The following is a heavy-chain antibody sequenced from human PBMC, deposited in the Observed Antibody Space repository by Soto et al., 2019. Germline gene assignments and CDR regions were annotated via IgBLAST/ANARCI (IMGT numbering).Heavy chain of an antibody. CDR2: IIPIFGTA. CDR1: GGTFSSYA. D-gene: IGHD3-16*02. V-gene: IGHV1-69*13. J-gene: IGHJ6*02. Sequence: GASVKISCKASGGTFSSYAISWVRQAPGQGLEWMGGIIPIFGTANYAQKFQGRVTITADESTSTAYMELSSLRSEDTAVYYCAIMITFGGVIVKTSYYYGMDVWGQGTTVTVSS. CDR3: AIMITFGGVIVKTSYYYGMDV.